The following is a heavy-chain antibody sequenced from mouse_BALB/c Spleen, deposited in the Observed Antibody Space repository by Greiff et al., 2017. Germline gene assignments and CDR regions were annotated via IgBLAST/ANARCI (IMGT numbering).Heavy chain of an antibody. CDR1: GYTFSSSW. D-gene: IGHD2-3*01. CDR2: ILPGSGST. V-gene: IGHV1-9*01. CDR3: ANDGFDD. Sequence: VQLQQSGAELMKPGASVKISCKATGYTFSSSWIEWVQQRPGHGLEWIGEILPGSGSTNYNEKFKGKATFTADTSSNTAYMQLSSLTSEDSAVYYCANDGFDDWGQGTTLTVAS. J-gene: IGHJ2*01.